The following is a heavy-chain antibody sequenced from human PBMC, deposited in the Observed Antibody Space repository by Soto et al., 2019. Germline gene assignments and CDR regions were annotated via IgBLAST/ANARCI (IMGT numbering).Heavy chain of an antibody. CDR2: INSDGSST. V-gene: IGHV3-74*01. Sequence: GGSLRLSCAASGFTFRSYWMQWVRQAPGKGLVWVSWINSDGSSTSYADSVKGRFTISRDNAKNTLYLQMNSLRAEDTAVYYCARGYYDILTGYKEDAFDIWGQGTMVTVSS. CDR3: ARGYYDILTGYKEDAFDI. J-gene: IGHJ3*02. D-gene: IGHD3-9*01. CDR1: GFTFRSYW.